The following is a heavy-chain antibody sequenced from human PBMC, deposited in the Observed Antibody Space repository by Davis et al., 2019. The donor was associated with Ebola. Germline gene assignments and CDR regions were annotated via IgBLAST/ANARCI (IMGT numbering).Heavy chain of an antibody. J-gene: IGHJ3*02. CDR2: ISAYNGNT. CDR1: GYTFKNYA. Sequence: ASVKVSCKASGYTFKNYAISWVRQAPGQGLEWMGWISAYNGNTNYAQKVQGRVTMTTDTSTGTAYLDLRSLRSDDTAVYFCARTSIVGTTTTASDIWGQGTLVTFSS. D-gene: IGHD1-26*01. CDR3: ARTSIVGTTTTASDI. V-gene: IGHV1-18*01.